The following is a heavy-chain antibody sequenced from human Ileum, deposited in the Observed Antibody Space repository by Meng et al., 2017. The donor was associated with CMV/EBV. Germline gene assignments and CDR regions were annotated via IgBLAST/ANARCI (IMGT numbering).Heavy chain of an antibody. CDR3: VHRYSSSSGQVS. D-gene: IGHD6-6*01. J-gene: IGHJ5*02. V-gene: IGHV2-5*02. CDR1: GFSLTTNVES. CDR2: IHGGGGK. Sequence: QITLKESGPTLVQPTQTLTLTCTFSGFSLTTNVESVGWIRQPPGKALEWLALIHGGGGKQYSPSLQSRLTATRDTSKNQVVLTMANMDPVDTATYYCVHRYSSSSGQVSWGQGTLVTVSS.